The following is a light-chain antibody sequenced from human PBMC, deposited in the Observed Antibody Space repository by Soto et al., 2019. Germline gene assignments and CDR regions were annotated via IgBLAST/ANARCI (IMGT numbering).Light chain of an antibody. J-gene: IGLJ2*01. CDR2: DVT. V-gene: IGLV2-11*01. CDR3: CSYAATYTLV. Sequence: QSALAQPRSVSGSPGQSVTISCSGTSSDVGGYNSVSWYQQFPGKAPKLMIYDVTERPSGVPDRFSGSKSGNTASLTISGLQAEDEADYYCCSYAATYTLVFGGGTKLTVL. CDR1: SSDVGGYNS.